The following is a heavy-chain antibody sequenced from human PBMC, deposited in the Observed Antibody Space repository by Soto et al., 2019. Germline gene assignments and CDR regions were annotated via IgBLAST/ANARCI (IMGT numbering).Heavy chain of an antibody. V-gene: IGHV3-74*01. CDR3: VRKLSGYDWYFDY. CDR2: INSDGSST. Sequence: PGGSLRLSCAASGFTFSSYWMHWVRQVPGKGLVWVSRINSDGSSTSYADSVKGRFTISRDNAKNTLYLQMNSLRAEDTAVYYCVRKLSGYDWYFDYWGQGTLVTVSS. D-gene: IGHD5-12*01. J-gene: IGHJ4*02. CDR1: GFTFSSYW.